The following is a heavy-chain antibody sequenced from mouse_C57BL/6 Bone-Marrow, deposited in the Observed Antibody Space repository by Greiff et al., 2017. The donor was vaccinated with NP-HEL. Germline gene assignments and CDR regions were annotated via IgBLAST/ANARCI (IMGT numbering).Heavy chain of an antibody. Sequence: VQLQQSGAELVRPGASVKLSCTASGFNIKDDYMHWVKQRPEQGLEWIGWIDPENGDTESASKFQGKATITADTSSNTAYLQLSSLTSEDTAVYYCPTPTPYDYDWSPLYWYFDVWGTGTTVTVSS. CDR1: GFNIKDDY. D-gene: IGHD2-4*01. CDR3: PTPTPYDYDWSPLYWYFDV. J-gene: IGHJ1*03. CDR2: IDPENGDT. V-gene: IGHV14-4*01.